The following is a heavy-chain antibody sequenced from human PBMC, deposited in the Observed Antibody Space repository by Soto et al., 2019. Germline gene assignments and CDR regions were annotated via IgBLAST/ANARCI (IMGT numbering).Heavy chain of an antibody. Sequence: SLRLPCSASPFSFDDYAMHWEWQAPGKGMKWVSSLSWNSDNIGYAESVKGRFTISRDNAKNSLYLRINSLRTEDTAVYYCTTYYDRSGYLFWGQGTLVTVSS. CDR1: PFSFDDYA. D-gene: IGHD3-22*01. J-gene: IGHJ4*02. V-gene: IGHV3-9*01. CDR2: LSWNSDNI. CDR3: TTYYDRSGYLF.